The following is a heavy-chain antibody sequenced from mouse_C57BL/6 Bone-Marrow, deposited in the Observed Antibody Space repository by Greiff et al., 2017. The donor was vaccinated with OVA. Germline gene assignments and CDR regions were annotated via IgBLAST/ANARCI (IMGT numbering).Heavy chain of an antibody. V-gene: IGHV1-55*01. D-gene: IGHD1-1*01. CDR2: IYPGSGST. J-gene: IGHJ3*01. CDR3: ESDYYGSSLAY. CDR1: GYTFTSYW. Sequence: VQLQQPGAELVKPGASVKMSCKASGYTFTSYWITWVKQRPGQGLEWIGDIYPGSGSTNYNEKFKSKAPLTVATSSSTAYMQLRSLTSEDSAVYYCESDYYGSSLAYWGQGTLVTVSA.